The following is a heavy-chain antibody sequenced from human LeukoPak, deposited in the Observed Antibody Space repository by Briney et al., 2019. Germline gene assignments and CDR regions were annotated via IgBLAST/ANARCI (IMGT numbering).Heavy chain of an antibody. J-gene: IGHJ4*02. V-gene: IGHV1-69*02. CDR1: GGTFSSYT. CDR3: ASGYYGSGSYYNSYLGARGSDY. CDR2: IIPILGIA. D-gene: IGHD3-10*01. Sequence: GASVKVSCKASGGTFSSYTISWVRQAPGQGLEWMGRIIPILGIANYAQKFQGRVTITADKSTSTAYMELSSLRSEDTAVYYCASGYYGSGSYYNSYLGARGSDYWGQGTLVTVSS.